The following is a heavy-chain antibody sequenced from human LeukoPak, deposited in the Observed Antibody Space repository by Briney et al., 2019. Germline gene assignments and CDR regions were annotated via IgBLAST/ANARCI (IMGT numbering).Heavy chain of an antibody. CDR1: GFTFSSYS. D-gene: IGHD3-3*01. V-gene: IGHV3-21*01. CDR3: ARDRIRDDFWSGRRAFDI. J-gene: IGHJ3*02. Sequence: GGSLRLSCAASGFTFSSYSMNWVRQAPGKGLEWVSFISSSSSYIYYADSVKGRFTISRDNAKNSLYLQMNSLRAEDTAVYYCARDRIRDDFWSGRRAFDIWGQGTMVTVSS. CDR2: ISSSSSYI.